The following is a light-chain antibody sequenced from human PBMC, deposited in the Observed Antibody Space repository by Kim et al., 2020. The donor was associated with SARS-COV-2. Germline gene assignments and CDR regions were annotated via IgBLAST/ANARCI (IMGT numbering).Light chain of an antibody. CDR1: NIARKY. CDR3: HSADSSSTYWV. Sequence: APGKTARITCCGDNIARKYVHWYQQKPGQAPVLVIYKDSDRPSGIPERFSGSSSGTTVTLTISRVEAEDEADYYCHSADSSSTYWVFGGGTQLTVL. J-gene: IGLJ3*02. CDR2: KDS. V-gene: IGLV3-21*04.